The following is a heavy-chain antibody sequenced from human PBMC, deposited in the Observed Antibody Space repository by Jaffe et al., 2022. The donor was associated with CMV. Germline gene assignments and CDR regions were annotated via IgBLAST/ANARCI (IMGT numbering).Heavy chain of an antibody. CDR3: ARGMATWFDL. D-gene: IGHD1-26*01. CDR2: ISGSATNT. CDR1: GFTFTSHA. V-gene: IGHV3-23*01. J-gene: IGHJ5*02. Sequence: EVQLLESGGGLEQPGGSLRFSCAASGFTFTSHAMSWVRQAPGKGLEWVSSISGSATNTYYAASVKGRVTISRDNSKSTLFLQVNSLRVEDTAMYYCARGMATWFDLWGQGTLVTVSS.